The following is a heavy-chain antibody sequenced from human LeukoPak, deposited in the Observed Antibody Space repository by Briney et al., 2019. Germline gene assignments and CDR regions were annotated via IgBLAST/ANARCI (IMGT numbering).Heavy chain of an antibody. Sequence: PSETLSLTCSVSGASISGSSDYWGWIRQPPGKGLEWIASIYYSGSTYYNPSLKSRVTIAVDTYKNQFSLKVSSVTAADTAVYYCARGDGYSYYWYFDLWGRGTLVTVSS. D-gene: IGHD5-18*01. V-gene: IGHV4-39*01. CDR1: GASISGSSDY. J-gene: IGHJ2*01. CDR3: ARGDGYSYYWYFDL. CDR2: IYYSGST.